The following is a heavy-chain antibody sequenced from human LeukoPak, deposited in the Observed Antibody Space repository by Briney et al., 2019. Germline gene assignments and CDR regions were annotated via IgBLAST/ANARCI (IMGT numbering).Heavy chain of an antibody. D-gene: IGHD3-3*01. J-gene: IGHJ4*02. CDR2: IYSGGTT. CDR1: GFTVSSSY. V-gene: IGHV3-66*01. CDR3: ARDPSDFDFWSGYCYFDY. Sequence: PGGSLRLSCAASGFTVSSSYMTWVRQAPGKGLEWVSVIYSGGTTYYADSVKGRFTISRDNAKNTLYLQMNTLRVEDTAVYYCARDPSDFDFWSGYCYFDYWGQGTLVTVSS.